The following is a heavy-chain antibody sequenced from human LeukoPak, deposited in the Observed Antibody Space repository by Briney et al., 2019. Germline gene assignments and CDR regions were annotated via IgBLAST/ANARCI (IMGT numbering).Heavy chain of an antibody. CDR1: EFSVTAYS. V-gene: IGHV3-21*01. CDR2: MSSSSSSSYI. CDR3: AELGITMIGGV. J-gene: IGHJ6*04. D-gene: IGHD3-10*02. Sequence: PGGSLRLSCIASEFSVTAYSMNWVRQAPGKGLEWVSTMSSSSSSSYIYYADSVKGRFTISRDNAKNSLYLQMNSLRAEDTAVYYCAELGITMIGGVWGKGTTVTISS.